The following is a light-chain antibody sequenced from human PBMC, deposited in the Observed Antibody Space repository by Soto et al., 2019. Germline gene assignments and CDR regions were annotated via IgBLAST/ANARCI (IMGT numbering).Light chain of an antibody. Sequence: QPVLTQPPSASASLGASVTLTCTLSSGYSDYKVEWYQQRPGKGPRFVMRVGTGEIVGSKGDGIPDRFSVLGSGLIRNLTIKNIQEEDEGDYHCGADHGSGSNFVVVFGGGTKLTVL. CDR2: VGTGEIVG. V-gene: IGLV9-49*01. CDR1: SGYSDYK. CDR3: GADHGSGSNFVVV. J-gene: IGLJ2*01.